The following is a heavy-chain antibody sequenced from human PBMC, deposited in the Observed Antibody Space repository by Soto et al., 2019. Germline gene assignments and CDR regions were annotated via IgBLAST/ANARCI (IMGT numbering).Heavy chain of an antibody. CDR1: GFTFSSYS. CDR3: ARAHDYGDYFYYYGMDV. V-gene: IGHV3-21*01. J-gene: IGHJ6*02. Sequence: EVQLVESGGGLVKPGGSLRLSCAASGFTFSSYSMNWVRQAPGKGLEWVSSISSSSSYIYYADSVKGRFTISRDNAKNSLYLQMNCLRAEDTAVYYCARAHDYGDYFYYYGMDVWGQGTTVTVSS. D-gene: IGHD4-17*01. CDR2: ISSSSSYI.